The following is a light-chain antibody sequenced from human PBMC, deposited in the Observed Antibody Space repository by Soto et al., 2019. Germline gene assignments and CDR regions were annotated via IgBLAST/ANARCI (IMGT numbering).Light chain of an antibody. V-gene: IGKV1-39*01. Sequence: DIQMTQSPSSLPASVGARVSITCRASQSISSYLSCCQQKPGKAPKLLIYAASSLQSAVPSRFSGSGSGTDFNLTVSSLEPEDFATYYCQQTYRTPFTFGGGPKVDIK. CDR2: AAS. J-gene: IGKJ4*01. CDR1: QSISSY. CDR3: QQTYRTPFT.